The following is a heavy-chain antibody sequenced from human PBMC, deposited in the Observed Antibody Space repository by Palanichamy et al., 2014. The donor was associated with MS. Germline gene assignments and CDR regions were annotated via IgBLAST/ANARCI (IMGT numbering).Heavy chain of an antibody. J-gene: IGHJ4*02. CDR2: ISGSGGST. Sequence: EVQLLESGGGLVLRGGSLRLSCAASGFTFSSYAMSWVRQVPGKGLEWVSGISGSGGSTYSADSVKGRFTISRDNSKNTLNLHMNSLRADDTAVYYCAKGGLYSNYLFDYWGQGTLVTVSS. D-gene: IGHD2/OR15-2a*01. CDR3: AKGGLYSNYLFDY. V-gene: IGHV3-23*01. CDR1: GFTFSSYA.